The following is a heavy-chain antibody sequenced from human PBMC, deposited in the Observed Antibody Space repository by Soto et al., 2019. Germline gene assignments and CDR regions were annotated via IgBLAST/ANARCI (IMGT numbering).Heavy chain of an antibody. Sequence: PRPPCAASGFTFSDYYMSWIRQAPGKGLEWVSYISSSGSTIYYADSVKGRFTISRDNAKNSLYLQMNSLRAEDTAVYYCARCGEAGSGWYVRVGYFDYWGQGTLVTVSS. V-gene: IGHV3-11*01. J-gene: IGHJ4*02. CDR2: ISSSGSTI. CDR1: GFTFSDYY. CDR3: ARCGEAGSGWYVRVGYFDY. D-gene: IGHD6-19*01.